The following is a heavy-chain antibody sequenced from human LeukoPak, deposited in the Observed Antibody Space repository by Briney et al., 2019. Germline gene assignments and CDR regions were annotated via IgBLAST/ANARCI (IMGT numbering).Heavy chain of an antibody. CDR1: GGSFSGYY. CDR3: ARGVGGSRLAY. CDR2: INHSGST. D-gene: IGHD1-26*01. Sequence: SETLSLTCAVYGGSFSGYYWSWIRQPPGKGLEWIGEINHSGSTNYNPSLKSRVTISVDTSKNQFSLKLSSVTAADTAVYYCARGVGGSRLAYWGQGSLVTVSS. V-gene: IGHV4-34*01. J-gene: IGHJ4*02.